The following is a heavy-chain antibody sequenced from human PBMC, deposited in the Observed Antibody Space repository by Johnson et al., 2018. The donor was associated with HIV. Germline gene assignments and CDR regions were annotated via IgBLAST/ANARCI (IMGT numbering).Heavy chain of an antibody. D-gene: IGHD1-26*01. CDR1: GFTFSTHG. Sequence: QLVESGGGLVQPGGSLRLSCAASGFTFSTHGMNWVRQAPGRGLEWVAFIGYDGSNKYYADSVKGRFTISIDNFKNTLSLQMNSLSTEDTAVYFCAKLSGTYSLFDPFDIWGQGSMVTVSS. CDR2: IGYDGSNK. J-gene: IGHJ3*02. CDR3: AKLSGTYSLFDPFDI. V-gene: IGHV3-30*02.